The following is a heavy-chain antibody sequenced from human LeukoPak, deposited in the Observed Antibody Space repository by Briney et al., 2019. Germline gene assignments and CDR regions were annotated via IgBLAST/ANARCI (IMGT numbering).Heavy chain of an antibody. V-gene: IGHV3-23*01. CDR3: ARERGYSYGYADY. CDR2: ISGSGGST. CDR1: GFTFSSYA. J-gene: IGHJ4*02. Sequence: GGSLRLSCAASGFTFSSYAMSWVRQAPGKGLEWVSAISGSGGSTYYADSVKGRFTISRDNAKNSLYLQLNSLRAEDTAIYYCARERGYSYGYADYWGQGTLVTVSS. D-gene: IGHD5-18*01.